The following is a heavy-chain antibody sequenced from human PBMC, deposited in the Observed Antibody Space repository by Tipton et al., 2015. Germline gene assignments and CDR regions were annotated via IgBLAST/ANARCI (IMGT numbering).Heavy chain of an antibody. D-gene: IGHD3-22*01. CDR2: LSSSSTYT. J-gene: IGHJ3*01. Sequence: SLRLSCAASGFTFSTYKMKWDRKASTKRMEWVSSLSSSSTYTYYADSVKDRFHISRDNAKHALYRQMNSLRAEDTAVYFWARSYESRCDYYEALDLWGQRTMVTVS. V-gene: IGHV3-21*01. CDR3: ARSYESRCDYYEALDL. CDR1: GFTFSTYK.